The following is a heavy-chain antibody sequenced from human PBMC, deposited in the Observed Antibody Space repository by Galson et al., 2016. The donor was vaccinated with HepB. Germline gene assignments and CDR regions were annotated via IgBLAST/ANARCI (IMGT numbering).Heavy chain of an antibody. J-gene: IGHJ3*01. Sequence: SLRLSCAASGFSVSNNDASWVRQAPGKGLEWVSVSYSGGRTCYADSVKGRFTVSRDDSQNTLYLQMNSLRVEDTAVYYCAREGCINGVCHLDGFDVWGQGTMVTVSS. D-gene: IGHD2-8*01. V-gene: IGHV3-53*01. CDR2: SYSGGRT. CDR3: AREGCINGVCHLDGFDV. CDR1: GFSVSNND.